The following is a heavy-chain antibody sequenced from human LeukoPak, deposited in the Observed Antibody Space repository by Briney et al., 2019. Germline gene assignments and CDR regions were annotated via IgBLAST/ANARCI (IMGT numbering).Heavy chain of an antibody. CDR2: ICGSGGST. V-gene: IGHV3-23*01. D-gene: IGHD3-3*01. J-gene: IGHJ4*02. CDR3: AKDPFTIFGVVIVGSYFDY. Sequence: PGGSLRLSCAASGVTVSSNYMSWVRQAPGEGLEWVSAICGSGGSTYYADSVKGRFTISRDNSKNTLYLQMNSLRAEDTAVYYCAKDPFTIFGVVIVGSYFDYWGQGALIAVSS. CDR1: GVTVSSNY.